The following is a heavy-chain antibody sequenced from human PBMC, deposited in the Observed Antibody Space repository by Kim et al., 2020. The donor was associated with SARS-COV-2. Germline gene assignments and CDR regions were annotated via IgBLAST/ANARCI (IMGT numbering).Heavy chain of an antibody. J-gene: IGHJ5*02. Sequence: VKGRFTISRDNSKNTLYLQVNSLRAEATAVYYCARGVIVVVPAASNWFDPWGQGTLVTVSS. CDR3: ARGVIVVVPAASNWFDP. D-gene: IGHD2-2*01. V-gene: IGHV3-30*01.